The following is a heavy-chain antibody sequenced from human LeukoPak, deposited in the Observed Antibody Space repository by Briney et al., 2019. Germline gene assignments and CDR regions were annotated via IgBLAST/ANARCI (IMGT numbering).Heavy chain of an antibody. J-gene: IGHJ4*02. D-gene: IGHD2/OR15-2a*01. V-gene: IGHV5-51*01. CDR1: GYTFTNYW. CDR3: ARAGYSNRWDGVDY. Sequence: GESLKISCKGSGYTFTNYWVGWVRQMPGKGLEYMGIIYPGDSDTRYSPSFQGQVTISVDKSINTAYLQWSSLKASDSAMYYCARAGYSNRWDGVDYWGQGTLVTVSS. CDR2: IYPGDSDT.